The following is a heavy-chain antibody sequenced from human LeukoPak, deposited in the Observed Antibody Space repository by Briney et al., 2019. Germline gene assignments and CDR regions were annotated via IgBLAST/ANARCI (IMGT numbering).Heavy chain of an antibody. D-gene: IGHD6-13*01. CDR2: ITTSGSST. J-gene: IGHJ6*03. CDR3: ARVQHRGKAAARYYFYYYIDV. V-gene: IGHV3-11*01. CDR1: GFNCSEYY. Sequence: GGSLTLSCAASGFNCSEYYISWIRQAPGKGLEWVSYITTSGSSTYYVDSVKGRFTISRDDAENSLYLQMNSLRAEDTAVYYCARVQHRGKAAARYYFYYYIDVWGTGTTVTISS.